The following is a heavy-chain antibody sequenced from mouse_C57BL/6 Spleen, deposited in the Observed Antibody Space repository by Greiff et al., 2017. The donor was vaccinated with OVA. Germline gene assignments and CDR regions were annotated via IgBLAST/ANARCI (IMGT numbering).Heavy chain of an antibody. CDR1: GYTFTSYG. J-gene: IGHJ4*01. CDR3: ARALDSSGRYAMDY. CDR2: IYPRSGNT. V-gene: IGHV1-81*01. D-gene: IGHD3-2*02. Sequence: VQLQQSGAELARPGASVKLSCKASGYTFTSYGISWVKQRTGQGLEWIGEIYPRSGNTYYNEKFKGKATLTADKSSSTAYMELRSLTSEDSAVYFCARALDSSGRYAMDYWGQGTSVTVSS.